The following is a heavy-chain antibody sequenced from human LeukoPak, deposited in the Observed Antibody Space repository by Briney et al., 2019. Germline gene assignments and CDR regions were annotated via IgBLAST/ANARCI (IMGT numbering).Heavy chain of an antibody. Sequence: QPGGSLRLSCAASGFTFSSYEMNWVRQAPGKGLEWVSYISSSGSTIYYADSVKGRFTISRDNAKNSLYLQMNSLRAEDTAVYYCAISSSWFPRDYWGQGTLVTVSS. V-gene: IGHV3-48*03. J-gene: IGHJ4*02. CDR3: AISSSWFPRDY. CDR2: ISSSGSTI. CDR1: GFTFSSYE. D-gene: IGHD6-13*01.